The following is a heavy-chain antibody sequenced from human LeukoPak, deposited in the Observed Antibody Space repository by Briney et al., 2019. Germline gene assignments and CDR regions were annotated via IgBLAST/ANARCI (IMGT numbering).Heavy chain of an antibody. CDR2: IKSKTDGGTT. CDR3: TTHITMVRGVHWFDP. V-gene: IGHV3-15*01. CDR1: GFTFSNAW. Sequence: GGSLRLSCAASGFTFSNAWMSWVRQAPGKGLEWVGRIKSKTDGGTTDYAAPVKGRFTISRDDSKNTLYLQMNSLKTEDTAVYYCTTHITMVRGVHWFDPWGQGTLVTVSS. D-gene: IGHD3-10*01. J-gene: IGHJ5*02.